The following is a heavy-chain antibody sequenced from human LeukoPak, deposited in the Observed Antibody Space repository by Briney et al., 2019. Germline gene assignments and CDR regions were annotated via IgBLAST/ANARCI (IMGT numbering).Heavy chain of an antibody. D-gene: IGHD1-26*01. CDR3: ARDEVGWDRAEYFQH. Sequence: ASVKVSCKASGYTFTSYGISWVRQAPGQGLEWMGWISAYNGNTNYAQKLQGRVTMTTDTSTNTAYMELRSLRSDDTAVYYCARDEVGWDRAEYFQHWGQGTLVTVSS. J-gene: IGHJ1*01. CDR2: ISAYNGNT. V-gene: IGHV1-18*01. CDR1: GYTFTSYG.